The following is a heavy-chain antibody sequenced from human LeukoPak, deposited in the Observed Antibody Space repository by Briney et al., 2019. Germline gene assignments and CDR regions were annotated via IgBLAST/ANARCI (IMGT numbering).Heavy chain of an antibody. CDR2: LSYDGSIK. CDR3: ARLPYSSNWPECFQH. CDR1: GFTFSSYA. J-gene: IGHJ1*01. D-gene: IGHD6-13*01. Sequence: GGSLRLSCAASGFTFSSYAMHWVRQAPGKGLEWVAVLSYDGSIKYYADSVKGRFTISRDNSKNTLYLEMNSLRAEDTAVYYCARLPYSSNWPECFQHWARAPWSPSPQ. V-gene: IGHV3-30-3*01.